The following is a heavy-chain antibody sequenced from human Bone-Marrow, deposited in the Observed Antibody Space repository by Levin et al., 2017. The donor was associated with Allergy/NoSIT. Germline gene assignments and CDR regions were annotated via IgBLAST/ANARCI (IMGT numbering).Heavy chain of an antibody. CDR2: IYWDDDK. V-gene: IGHV2-5*02. CDR1: GFSLSTSGVG. D-gene: IGHD3-3*01. J-gene: IGHJ4*02. CDR3: AMTGDFWSGPPIDY. Sequence: SGPTLVKPTQTLTLTCTFSGFSLSTSGVGVGWIRQPPGKALEWLALIYWDDDKRYSPSLKSRLTITKDTSKNQVVLTMTNMDPVDTATYYCAMTGDFWSGPPIDYWGQGTLVTVSS.